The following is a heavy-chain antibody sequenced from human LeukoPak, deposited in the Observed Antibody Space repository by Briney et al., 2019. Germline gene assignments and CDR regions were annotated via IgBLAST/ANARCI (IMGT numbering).Heavy chain of an antibody. CDR1: GGSFSGYY. J-gene: IGHJ4*02. Sequence: PSETLSLTCAVYGGSFSGYYWSWIRQPPGKGLEWIGEINHSGSTNYNPSLKSRVTISADTSKNQFSLKLSSVTAADTAVYYCARDLNGYSSGWIEGPDYWGQGTLVTVSS. D-gene: IGHD6-19*01. CDR3: ARDLNGYSSGWIEGPDY. V-gene: IGHV4-34*01. CDR2: INHSGST.